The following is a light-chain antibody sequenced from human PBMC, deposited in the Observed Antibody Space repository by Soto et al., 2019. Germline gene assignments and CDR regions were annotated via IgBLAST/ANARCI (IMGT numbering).Light chain of an antibody. J-gene: IGKJ4*01. CDR2: DAS. Sequence: IVLTQSAATLSWSAGKRATLSCRASQNISNYLIWYQQKPGQAPRLLIYDASSRATGIPDRFSGGGYGTDFNLTISRLETEDFAVYYCQQFSSYPLTFGGGTKVDIK. CDR1: QNISNY. CDR3: QQFSSYPLT. V-gene: IGKV3-20*01.